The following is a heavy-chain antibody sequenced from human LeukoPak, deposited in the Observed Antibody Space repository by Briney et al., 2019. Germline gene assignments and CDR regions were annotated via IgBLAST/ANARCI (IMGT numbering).Heavy chain of an antibody. CDR2: ISSSSSYI. CDR1: GFTFSSYS. CDR3: ARAGDTYYYGSGIPYYYYYGMDV. V-gene: IGHV3-21*01. D-gene: IGHD3-10*01. Sequence: PGGSLRLSRAASGFTFSSYSMNWVRQAPGKGLEWVSSISSSSSYIYYADSVKGRFTISRDNAKNSLYLQMNSLRAEDTAVYYCARAGDTYYYGSGIPYYYYYGMDVWGQGTTVTVSS. J-gene: IGHJ6*02.